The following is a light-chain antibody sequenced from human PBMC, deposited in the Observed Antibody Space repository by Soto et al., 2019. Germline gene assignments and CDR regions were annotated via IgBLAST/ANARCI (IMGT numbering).Light chain of an antibody. CDR1: QSISSW. J-gene: IGKJ1*01. V-gene: IGKV1-5*01. CDR3: QQYSSDWT. CDR2: DAS. Sequence: DIQMTQSPSTLSASVGDRVTITCRASQSISSWLAWYQQKPGKAPKVLIYDASNLESGVPSRFSGSGSGTEFTLTISSLQPDDSATDHCQQYSSDWTFSQGTKVEIK.